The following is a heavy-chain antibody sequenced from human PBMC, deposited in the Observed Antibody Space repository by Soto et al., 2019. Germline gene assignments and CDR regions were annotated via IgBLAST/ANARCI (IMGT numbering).Heavy chain of an antibody. CDR1: GYTFTSYG. Sequence: ASVKVSCKASGYTFTSYGISWVRQAPGQGLEWMGWISAYNGNTNYAQKLQGRVTMTTDTSTSTAYMELRSLRSDDTAVYYCARDRLAYYDILTGYDAFDIWGQGTMVTVSS. V-gene: IGHV1-18*01. J-gene: IGHJ3*02. CDR2: ISAYNGNT. CDR3: ARDRLAYYDILTGYDAFDI. D-gene: IGHD3-9*01.